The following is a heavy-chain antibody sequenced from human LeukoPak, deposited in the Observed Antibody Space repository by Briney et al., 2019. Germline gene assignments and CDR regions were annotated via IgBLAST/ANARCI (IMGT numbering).Heavy chain of an antibody. J-gene: IGHJ4*02. CDR1: GFTFSSYA. CDR3: TTAYYDTLTGRKVDY. V-gene: IGHV3-30*04. Sequence: GGSLRLSCAASGFTFSSYAMHWVRQAPGKGLEWVALISYDGSNKYFADSVKGRFTISRDNSKNTLFLQMNSLKTEDTALYYCTTAYYDTLTGRKVDYWGQGTLVTVSS. CDR2: ISYDGSNK. D-gene: IGHD3-9*01.